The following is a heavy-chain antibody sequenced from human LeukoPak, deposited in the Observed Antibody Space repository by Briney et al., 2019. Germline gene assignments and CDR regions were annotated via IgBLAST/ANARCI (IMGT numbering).Heavy chain of an antibody. CDR1: GGSISSYY. CDR3: ARGILDYYFDY. D-gene: IGHD3-9*01. CDR2: IYYSGST. J-gene: IGHJ4*02. Sequence: SETLSLTCTVSGGSISSYYWSWIRQPPGKGLEWIGYIYYSGSTNYNPSLKSRVTISVDTSKNQFSLKLSSVAAADTAVYYCARGILDYYFDYWGQGTLVTVSS. V-gene: IGHV4-59*12.